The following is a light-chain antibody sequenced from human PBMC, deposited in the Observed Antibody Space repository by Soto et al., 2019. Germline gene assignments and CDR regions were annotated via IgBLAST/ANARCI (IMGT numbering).Light chain of an antibody. CDR3: QQSYSTPYT. Sequence: DIQMTQSPSSLSASVGDRVTITSRASQSISSHLKWYQQKAGKDPKLLIFVASGLLSGVPSRFSGSGSGTDFTLTISSLQPEDFATYYCQQSYSTPYTFGQGTKLEVK. CDR2: VAS. J-gene: IGKJ2*01. V-gene: IGKV1-39*01. CDR1: QSISSH.